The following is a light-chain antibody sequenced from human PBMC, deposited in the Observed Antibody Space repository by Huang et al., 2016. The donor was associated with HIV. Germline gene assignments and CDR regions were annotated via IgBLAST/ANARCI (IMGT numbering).Light chain of an antibody. CDR3: QQSDNIPPT. CDR2: GAS. V-gene: IGKV1-39*01. Sequence: DIQMTQSPSSLSASVVDRFTITCRASQNINSYLNWYQKKPGKAPKVLIYGASILQSVVPERFSCSGSGTDFTLTISSLQPDDFATYYCQQSDNIPPTFGQGTRV. CDR1: QNINSY. J-gene: IGKJ1*01.